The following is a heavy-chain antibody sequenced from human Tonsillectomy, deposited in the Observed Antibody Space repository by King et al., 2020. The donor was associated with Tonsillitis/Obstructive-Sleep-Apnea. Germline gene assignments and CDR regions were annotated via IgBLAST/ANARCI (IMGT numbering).Heavy chain of an antibody. CDR1: GGSISSYY. CDR3: ARGDSSGYWESTFDY. D-gene: IGHD3-22*01. CDR2: IYYSGST. J-gene: IGHJ4*02. V-gene: IGHV4-59*01. Sequence: QLRESGPGLVKPSETLSLTCTVSGGSISSYYWSWIRQPPGKGLEWVGYIYYSGSTNYKPSLQSRVTISVDTSKHHFSLKLSSVTAADTAVYYCARGDSSGYWESTFDYWGQGTLVTVSS.